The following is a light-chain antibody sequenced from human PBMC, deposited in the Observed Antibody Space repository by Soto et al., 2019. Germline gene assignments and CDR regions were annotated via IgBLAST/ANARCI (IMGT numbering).Light chain of an antibody. CDR1: QSVFYSPNNKNY. J-gene: IGKJ2*01. Sequence: DIVMTQSPDSLAVSLGERATINCRSSQSVFYSPNNKNYIAWYQQKAGQPPKLLIYWAFTRESGVPDRFSGSGYDTDFTLTISGLQATDVAFYYCQQYMRTPYTFGHGTRLEIK. CDR3: QQYMRTPYT. CDR2: WAF. V-gene: IGKV4-1*01.